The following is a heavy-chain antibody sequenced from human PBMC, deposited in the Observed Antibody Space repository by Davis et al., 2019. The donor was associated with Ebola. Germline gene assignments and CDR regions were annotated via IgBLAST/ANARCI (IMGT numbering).Heavy chain of an antibody. V-gene: IGHV1-2*02. CDR2: INPNSGGT. J-gene: IGHJ5*02. D-gene: IGHD6-6*01. CDR3: ALPGYSSSSGWFDP. CDR1: GYTFTGYY. Sequence: ASVKVSCKASGYTFTGYYMHWVRQAPGQGLEWMGWINPNSGGTNYAQKFQGRVTMTRDTSISTAYMELSRLRSDDTAVYYCALPGYSSSSGWFDPWGQGTLVTVSS.